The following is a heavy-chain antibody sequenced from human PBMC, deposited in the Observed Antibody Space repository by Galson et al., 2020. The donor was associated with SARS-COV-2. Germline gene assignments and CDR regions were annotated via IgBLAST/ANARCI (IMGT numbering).Heavy chain of an antibody. V-gene: IGHV4-31*03. CDR1: GGSISSGGYY. CDR2: IYYSGST. D-gene: IGHD3-10*01. Sequence: SETLSLTCTVSGGSISSGGYYWSWIRQHPGKGLEWIGYIYYSGSTYYNPSLKSRVTISVDTSKNQFSLKLSSVTAADTAVYYCARDLIPPGHYYGSGGGMDVWGQGTTVTVSS. CDR3: ARDLIPPGHYYGSGGGMDV. J-gene: IGHJ6*02.